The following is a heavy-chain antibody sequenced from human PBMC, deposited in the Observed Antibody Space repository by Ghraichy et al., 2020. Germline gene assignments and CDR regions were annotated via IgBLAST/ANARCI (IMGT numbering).Heavy chain of an antibody. CDR2: IYYSGST. J-gene: IGHJ3*02. V-gene: IGHV4-59*08. CDR3: ARHAREEGYCSSTSCPPDDAFDI. CDR1: GGSISSYY. Sequence: SETLSLTCTVSGGSISSYYWSWIRQPPGKGLEWIGYIYYSGSTNYNPSHKSRVTISVDTSKNQFSLKLSSVTAADTAVYYCARHAREEGYCSSTSCPPDDAFDIWGQGTMVTVSS. D-gene: IGHD2-2*01.